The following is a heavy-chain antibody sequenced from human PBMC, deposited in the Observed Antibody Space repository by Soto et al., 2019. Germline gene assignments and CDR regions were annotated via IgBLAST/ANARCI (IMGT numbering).Heavy chain of an antibody. Sequence: PGGSLRLSCAASGFSFSSYAMSWVRQATGKGLEWVSAISGSGGSTYYADSVKGRFTISRDNSKNTLFLQMNSLRDDDTAVYYCASGASGNYRWGQGTLVTVSS. CDR3: ASGASGNYR. V-gene: IGHV3-23*01. D-gene: IGHD3-10*01. CDR2: ISGSGGST. J-gene: IGHJ4*02. CDR1: GFSFSSYA.